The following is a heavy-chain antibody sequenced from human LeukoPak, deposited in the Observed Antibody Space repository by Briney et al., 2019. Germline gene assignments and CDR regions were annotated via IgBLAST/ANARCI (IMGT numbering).Heavy chain of an antibody. CDR1: GFTFSSYG. D-gene: IGHD6-19*01. CDR3: SRGHSNGLESDSFAY. Sequence: PGGSLRLSCAASGFTFSSYGMHWVRQAPGKGLEGVAVIWYDGSNKYYADSVKGRFTISRDNSKNTLILQMNSLRREDTAGYLFSRGHSNGLESDSFAYRGQGTLVTVSS. V-gene: IGHV3-33*01. J-gene: IGHJ4*02. CDR2: IWYDGSNK.